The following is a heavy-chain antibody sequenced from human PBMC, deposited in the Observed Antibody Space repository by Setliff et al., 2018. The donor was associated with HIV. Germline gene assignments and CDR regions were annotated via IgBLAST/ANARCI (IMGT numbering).Heavy chain of an antibody. CDR2: INHRCST. CDR3: AITLVGVTTEMY. V-gene: IGHV4-34*01. Sequence: PSETLSLTCAVYGGSLSGYHWSWIRQCPGKGLGWIGEINHRCSTNYNPSLKNRVLISVDTAKNQFSLKLNSVTAAYTAVYYCAITLVGVTTEMYWGQGTLVTVSS. CDR1: GGSLSGYH. D-gene: IGHD2-21*02. J-gene: IGHJ4*02.